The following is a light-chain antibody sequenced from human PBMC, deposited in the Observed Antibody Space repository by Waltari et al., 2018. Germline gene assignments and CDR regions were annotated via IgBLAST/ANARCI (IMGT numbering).Light chain of an antibody. CDR1: QSVGWS. CDR2: GAS. V-gene: IGKV3-20*01. Sequence: EIVLTHSPGTLSLSPGERATLSCWTSQSVGWSLAWYQQKRGQAPRLLIYGASTRATGITDRFSGSGSGTDFSLTISRLEPEDFAVYYCQHYVRLPVTFGQGTKVEIK. CDR3: QHYVRLPVT. J-gene: IGKJ1*01.